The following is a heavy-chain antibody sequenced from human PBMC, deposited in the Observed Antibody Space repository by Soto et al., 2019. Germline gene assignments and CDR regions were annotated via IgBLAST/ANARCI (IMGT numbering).Heavy chain of an antibody. CDR1: GFTFTSSA. V-gene: IGHV1-58*01. J-gene: IGHJ4*02. Sequence: QMQLVQSGPEVKKPGTSVKVSCKASGFTFTSSAVQWVRQARGQRLEWIGWIVVGSGNTNYAQKFQGRVTITADESTSTAYMELSSLRSEDTAVYYCASSYCSGGSCYRFDYWGQGTLVTVSS. CDR3: ASSYCSGGSCYRFDY. D-gene: IGHD2-15*01. CDR2: IVVGSGNT.